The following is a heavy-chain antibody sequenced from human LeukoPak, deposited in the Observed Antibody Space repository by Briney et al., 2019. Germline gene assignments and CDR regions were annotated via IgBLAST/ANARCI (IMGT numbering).Heavy chain of an antibody. D-gene: IGHD6-6*01. J-gene: IGHJ5*02. CDR3: ARGRAARPRRHGSNWFDP. Sequence: GASVKVSCKASGYTFTSCYMHWVRQAPGQGLEWMGIINPSGGSTSYAQKFQGRVTITWNTSISTAYMELSSLRSEDTAVYYCARGRAARPRRHGSNWFDPWGQGTLVTVSS. CDR2: INPSGGST. V-gene: IGHV1-46*01. CDR1: GYTFTSCY.